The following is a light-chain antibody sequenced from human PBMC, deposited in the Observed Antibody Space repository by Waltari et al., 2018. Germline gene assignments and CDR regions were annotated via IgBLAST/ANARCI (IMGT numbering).Light chain of an antibody. J-gene: IGKJ1*01. CDR3: QQSYRPPWT. V-gene: IGKV1-39*01. CDR2: GAS. Sequence: DIQMTQSPSSLSASVGDRVTVTCRASPSITIFFNWYQQRPGKAPKLLIFGASTLQTGVPCRFSASGSGTDFTLTISSLQPEDVATYYCQQSYRPPWTFGQGTTVEI. CDR1: PSITIF.